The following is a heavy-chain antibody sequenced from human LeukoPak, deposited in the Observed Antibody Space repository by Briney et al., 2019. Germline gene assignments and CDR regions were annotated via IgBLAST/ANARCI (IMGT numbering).Heavy chain of an antibody. V-gene: IGHV3-11*06. Sequence: PGGSLRLSCAASGFTFSDYFMSWIRQAPGKGLEWVSSISSSSSYIYYADSVKGRFTISRDNAKNSLYLQMNSLRAEDTAVYYCARPGIAVAVVLRAGYFDYWGQGTLVTVSS. CDR2: ISSSSSYI. CDR3: ARPGIAVAVVLRAGYFDY. D-gene: IGHD6-19*01. J-gene: IGHJ4*02. CDR1: GFTFSDYF.